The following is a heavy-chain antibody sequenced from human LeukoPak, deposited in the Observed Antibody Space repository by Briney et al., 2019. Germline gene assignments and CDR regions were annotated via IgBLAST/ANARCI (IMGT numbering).Heavy chain of an antibody. V-gene: IGHV4-34*01. CDR1: GGSFSAYY. J-gene: IGHJ5*02. CDR3: APRGDIEHSYVYGKWFDP. Sequence: TSETLSLTCAVYGGSFSAYYWTWLRQPPGKGLEWIGEITHSGSSNYNSSLRSRVTISVDTSYKQFFLRLSSVTAADTAVYYCAPRGDIEHSYVYGKWFDPWGQGTRVTVSS. CDR2: ITHSGSS. D-gene: IGHD5-18*01.